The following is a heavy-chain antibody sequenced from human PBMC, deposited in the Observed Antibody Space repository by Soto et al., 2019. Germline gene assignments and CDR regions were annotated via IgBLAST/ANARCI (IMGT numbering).Heavy chain of an antibody. Sequence: SETLSLTCTVSGGSISSSSYYWGWIRQPPGKGLEWIGSIYYSGSTYYNPSLKSRVTISVDTSKNQFSLKLSSVTAADTAVYYCARRRITGTTRNYFDYWGQGTLVTVSS. D-gene: IGHD1-20*01. V-gene: IGHV4-39*01. CDR1: GGSISSSSYY. J-gene: IGHJ4*02. CDR3: ARRRITGTTRNYFDY. CDR2: IYYSGST.